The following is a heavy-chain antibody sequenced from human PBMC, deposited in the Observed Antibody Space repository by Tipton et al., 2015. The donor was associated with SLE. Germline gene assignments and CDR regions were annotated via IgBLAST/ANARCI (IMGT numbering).Heavy chain of an antibody. CDR3: ARGPLGGGYSGYDTNWFDP. V-gene: IGHV4-39*07. CDR1: GGSIRISSYY. Sequence: TLSLTCTVSGGSIRISSYYWGWIRQPPGKGLERIGNIFYSGNTYYNPSLKSRVTISVDTSKNQFSLRVHSVTAADTAIYSCARGPLGGGYSGYDTNWFDPWGQGTLVTVSS. D-gene: IGHD5-12*01. CDR2: IFYSGNT. J-gene: IGHJ5*02.